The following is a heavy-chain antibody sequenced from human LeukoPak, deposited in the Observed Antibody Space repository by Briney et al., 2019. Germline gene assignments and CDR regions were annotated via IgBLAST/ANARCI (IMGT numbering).Heavy chain of an antibody. CDR1: GFTVSSNY. J-gene: IGHJ5*02. V-gene: IGHV3-53*01. D-gene: IGHD6-13*01. CDR3: ARVAAAAGTNLGWFDP. CDR2: IHSGGST. Sequence: GGPLRLSCAASGFTVSSNYMSWVRQAPGKGLEWVSVIHSGGSTYYADSVKGRFTISRDNSKNTLYLQMNSLRAEDTAVYYCARVAAAAGTNLGWFDPWGQGTLVTVSS.